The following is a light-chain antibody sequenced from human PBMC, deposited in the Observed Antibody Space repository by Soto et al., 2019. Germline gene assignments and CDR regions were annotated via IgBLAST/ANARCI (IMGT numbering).Light chain of an antibody. Sequence: EIVLTQSPGALSLSPGERATLSCRASQSVNSRYLAWYQQKPGPAPRLLIYGASSRATGIPDRFSGSGSGTDFTLTINRLEPEDFAGYYCQQYGSSPVTFGQGTKVDIK. CDR3: QQYGSSPVT. CDR2: GAS. CDR1: QSVNSRY. V-gene: IGKV3-20*01. J-gene: IGKJ1*01.